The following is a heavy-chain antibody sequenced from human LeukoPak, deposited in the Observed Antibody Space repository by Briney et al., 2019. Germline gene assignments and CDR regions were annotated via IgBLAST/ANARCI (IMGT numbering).Heavy chain of an antibody. CDR1: GGSISSGGYY. CDR3: ARERYSSGWYSYGMDV. D-gene: IGHD6-19*01. J-gene: IGHJ6*02. CDR2: IYYSGST. Sequence: PSQTLSLTYTVSGGSISSGGYYWSWIRQHPGKGLEWIGYIYYSGSTYYNPSLKSRVTISVDTSKNQFSLKLSSVTAADTAVYYCARERYSSGWYSYGMDVWGQGTTVTVSS. V-gene: IGHV4-31*03.